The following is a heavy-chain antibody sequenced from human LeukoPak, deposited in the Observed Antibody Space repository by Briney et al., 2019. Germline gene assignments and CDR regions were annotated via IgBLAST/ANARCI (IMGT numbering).Heavy chain of an antibody. CDR1: GYTFTSYG. D-gene: IGHD2-21*01. Sequence: GASVKVSCKASGYTFTSYGISWVRQAPGQGLEWMGWISAYNGNTNYAQKLQGRVTMTTDTSTSTAYMELRSLRSDDTAVYYCARAIYCDGDCYYFDYWGQGTLVTVSS. J-gene: IGHJ4*02. V-gene: IGHV1-18*01. CDR2: ISAYNGNT. CDR3: ARAIYCDGDCYYFDY.